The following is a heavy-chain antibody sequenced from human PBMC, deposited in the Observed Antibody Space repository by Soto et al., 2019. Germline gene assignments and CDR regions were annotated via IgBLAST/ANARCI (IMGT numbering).Heavy chain of an antibody. CDR2: MNPNSGNT. J-gene: IGHJ4*02. Sequence: ASVKVSCKASGYTFTSYDINWVRQATGQGLEWMGWMNPNSGNTGYAQKFQGRVTMTRNTSISTAYMELSSLRSEDTAVYYCARGVTIFGVVMLHFDYWGQGTLVTVSS. CDR1: GYTFTSYD. D-gene: IGHD3-3*01. CDR3: ARGVTIFGVVMLHFDY. V-gene: IGHV1-8*01.